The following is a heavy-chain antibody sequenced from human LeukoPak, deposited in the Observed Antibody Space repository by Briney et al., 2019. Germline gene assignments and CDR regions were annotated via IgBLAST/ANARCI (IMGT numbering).Heavy chain of an antibody. CDR3: ARVSEEAFDP. CDR2: IYYSGST. V-gene: IGHV4-61*08. CDR1: GGSISSGGYS. J-gene: IGHJ5*02. Sequence: SETLSLTCAVSGGSISSGGYSWSWIRQPPGKGLEWIGYIYYSGSTNYNPSLKSRVTISVDTSKNQFSLKLSSVTAADTAVYYCARVSEEAFDPWGQGTLVTVSS.